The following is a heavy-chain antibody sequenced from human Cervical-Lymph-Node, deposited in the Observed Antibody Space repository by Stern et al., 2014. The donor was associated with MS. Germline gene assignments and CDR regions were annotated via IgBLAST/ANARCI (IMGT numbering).Heavy chain of an antibody. CDR1: GFTFSSYG. V-gene: IGHV3-30*03. Sequence: VQLVESGGGVVQPGRSLRLSCAASGFTFSSYGLHWVRQAPGKGLEWLTVISYDGSNKYYADTVKGRFTISRDNSKNAVYLQMNSLRTEDTAIYYCARDLSSASWIDHWGQGTLVIVSS. J-gene: IGHJ4*02. D-gene: IGHD2-2*01. CDR3: ARDLSSASWIDH. CDR2: ISYDGSNK.